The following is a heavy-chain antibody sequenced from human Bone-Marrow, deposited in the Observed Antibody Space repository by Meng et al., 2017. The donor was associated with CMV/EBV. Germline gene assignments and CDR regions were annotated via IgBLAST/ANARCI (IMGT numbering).Heavy chain of an antibody. CDR3: GRVDSGSYIYFDH. D-gene: IGHD1-26*01. CDR2: INPKSGGT. V-gene: IGHV1-2*02. J-gene: IGHJ4*02. Sequence: KASGYRLTDNYIHWVRQAPGQGLEWMGWINPKSGGTNYAQVFQGRVTMTRDTSISTAYMELSRLRSDDTAVYYCGRVDSGSYIYFDHWGQGTLVTVSS. CDR1: GYRLTDNY.